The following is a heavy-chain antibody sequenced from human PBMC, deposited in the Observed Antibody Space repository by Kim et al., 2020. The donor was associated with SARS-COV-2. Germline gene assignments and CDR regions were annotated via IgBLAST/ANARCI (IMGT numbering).Heavy chain of an antibody. CDR1: GFTFSSYG. J-gene: IGHJ5*02. D-gene: IGHD6-19*01. CDR3: ARDSKKQWLGIGSGWFDP. CDR2: IWYDGSNK. V-gene: IGHV3-33*01. Sequence: GGSLRLSCAASGFTFSSYGMHWVRQAPGKGLEWVAVIWYDGSNKYYADSVKGRFTISRDNSKNTLYLQMNSLRAEDTAVYYCARDSKKQWLGIGSGWFDPWGQGTLVTVSS.